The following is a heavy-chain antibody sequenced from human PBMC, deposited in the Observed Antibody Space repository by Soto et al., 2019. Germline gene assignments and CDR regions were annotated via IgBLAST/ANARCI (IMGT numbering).Heavy chain of an antibody. Sequence: PGGSLRLSCAASGFTFSTYWMYWVRQAPGKGLEWVANIKQDDSEKYYVDSVKGRFTISRDNAKNSLYLQMNSLRVDDTAVYYCARAGILWFGESYFDYSGQGTLVTVSS. D-gene: IGHD3-10*01. CDR1: GFTFSTYW. V-gene: IGHV3-7*04. CDR2: IKQDDSEK. CDR3: ARAGILWFGESYFDY. J-gene: IGHJ4*02.